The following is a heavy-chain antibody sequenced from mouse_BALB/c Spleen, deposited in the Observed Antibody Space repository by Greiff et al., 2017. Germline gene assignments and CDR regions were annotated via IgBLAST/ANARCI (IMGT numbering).Heavy chain of an antibody. CDR3: SIRVTTVVATNFDV. D-gene: IGHD1-1*01. CDR1: GFDFSSYW. J-gene: IGHJ1*01. V-gene: IGHV4-1*02. CDR2: INPDSSTI. Sequence: LVEPGGSLKLSCAASGFDFSSYWLSWVRQAPGKGLEWIGEINPDSSTINYTPSLKDKFIISRDNAKNTLYLQMSKVRSEDTALYYCSIRVTTVVATNFDVWGAGTTVTVAS.